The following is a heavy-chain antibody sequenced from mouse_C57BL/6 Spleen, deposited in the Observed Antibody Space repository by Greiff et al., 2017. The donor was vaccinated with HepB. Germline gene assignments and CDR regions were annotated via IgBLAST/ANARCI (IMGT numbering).Heavy chain of an antibody. CDR1: GYTFTSYW. D-gene: IGHD2-5*01. CDR2: IDPSDSET. Sequence: QVQLQQPGAELVRPGSSVKLSCKASGYTFTSYWMHWVKQRPIQGLEWIGNIDPSDSETHYNQKFKDKATLTVDKSSSTAYMQLSSLSSEDSAVYYCARRGSSNYVWYFDVWGTGTTVTVSS. CDR3: ARRGSSNYVWYFDV. V-gene: IGHV1-52*01. J-gene: IGHJ1*03.